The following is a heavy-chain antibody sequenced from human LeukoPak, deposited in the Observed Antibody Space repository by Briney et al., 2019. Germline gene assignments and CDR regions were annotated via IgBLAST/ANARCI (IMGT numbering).Heavy chain of an antibody. D-gene: IGHD6-19*01. CDR2: IYYSGST. Sequence: SETLSLTCTVSGGSISSYYWSWIRQPPGKGLEWIGYIYYSGSTNYNPSLKSRVTISVDTSKNQFSLKLSSVTAADTAVYYCARVGIAVAGTGAFDIWGQGTMVTVSS. CDR3: ARVGIAVAGTGAFDI. J-gene: IGHJ3*02. V-gene: IGHV4-59*01. CDR1: GGSISSYY.